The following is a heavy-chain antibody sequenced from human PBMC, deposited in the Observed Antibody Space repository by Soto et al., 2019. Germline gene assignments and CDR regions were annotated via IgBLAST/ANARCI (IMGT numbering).Heavy chain of an antibody. CDR1: GFTFSTYG. Sequence: QVQLVESGGGVVQPGKSLRLSCAASGFTFSTYGMHWVRQAPGKGLEWVAVIWYDGSNKYHGASLKGRFTISRDNSKNTLYLQINNLRAEDKTVYYCGRDGALGDTAVVDSWGQGTLVTVSS. CDR2: IWYDGSNK. V-gene: IGHV3-33*01. D-gene: IGHD5-18*01. CDR3: GRDGALGDTAVVDS. J-gene: IGHJ4*02.